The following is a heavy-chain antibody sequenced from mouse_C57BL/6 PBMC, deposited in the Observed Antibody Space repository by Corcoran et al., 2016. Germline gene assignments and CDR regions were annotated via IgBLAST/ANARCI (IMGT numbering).Heavy chain of an antibody. CDR1: GYTFTTYG. Sequence: QIQLVQSGPELKKPGETVKISCKASGYTFTTYGMSWVKQAPGKGLKWMGWINTYSGVPTYADDFKGRFAFSLETSASTAYLQINNLKNEDTDTYVCASQTDYGFAYGGQGTLVTVSA. J-gene: IGHJ3*01. V-gene: IGHV9-3*01. D-gene: IGHD1-1*02. CDR3: ASQTDYGFAY. CDR2: INTYSGVP.